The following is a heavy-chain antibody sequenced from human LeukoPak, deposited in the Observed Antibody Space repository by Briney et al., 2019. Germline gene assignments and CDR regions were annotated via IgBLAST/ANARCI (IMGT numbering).Heavy chain of an antibody. Sequence: SETLSLTCAVYGGSFSGYYWSWIRRPPGKGLEWIGEINHSGSTNYNPSLKSRVTISIDTSKNQFSLRLSSVTAADTAMYYCAKSGGYGLIDYWGQGTLVTVSS. J-gene: IGHJ4*02. D-gene: IGHD1-26*01. CDR2: INHSGST. V-gene: IGHV4-34*01. CDR3: AKSGGYGLIDY. CDR1: GGSFSGYY.